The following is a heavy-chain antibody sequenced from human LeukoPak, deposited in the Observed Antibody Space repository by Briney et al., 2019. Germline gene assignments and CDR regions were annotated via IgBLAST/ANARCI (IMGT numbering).Heavy chain of an antibody. V-gene: IGHV4-59*12. Sequence: PSETLSLTCTVSGGSISSYYWSWIRQPPGKGLEWIGYIYYSGSTNYNPSLKSRVTISVDTSKNQFSLKLSSVTAADTAVYYCARDIAVAGMRWFDPWGQGTLVTVSS. CDR1: GGSISSYY. CDR2: IYYSGST. J-gene: IGHJ5*02. D-gene: IGHD6-19*01. CDR3: ARDIAVAGMRWFDP.